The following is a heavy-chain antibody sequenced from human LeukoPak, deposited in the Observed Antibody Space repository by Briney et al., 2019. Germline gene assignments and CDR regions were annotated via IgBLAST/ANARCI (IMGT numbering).Heavy chain of an antibody. J-gene: IGHJ6*03. CDR3: AHSLDSTSWYGYYYYMDV. CDR1: GFSLSTPGVG. D-gene: IGHD2-2*01. CDR2: IYWDDDK. V-gene: IGHV2-5*02. Sequence: SGPALVKPTQALTLTCRFSGFSLSTPGVGVGWVRQPPGKALEWLGFIYWDDDKRYRPSLKSRLTITKDTSKSQVVLTVTNVDPVETASYFCAHSLDSTSWYGYYYYMDVWGKGTTVTVSS.